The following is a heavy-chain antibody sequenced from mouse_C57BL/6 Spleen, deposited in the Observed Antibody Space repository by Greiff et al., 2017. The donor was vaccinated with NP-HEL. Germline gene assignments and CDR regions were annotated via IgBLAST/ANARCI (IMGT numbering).Heavy chain of an antibody. CDR1: GYTFTSYW. Sequence: VQLQQSGAELVKPGASVKLSCKASGYTFTSYWMQWVKQRPGQGLEWIGEIDPSDSYTNYNQKFKGKATLTVDTSSSTAYMQLSSLTSEDSAVYYCARSGPYYSNYEGAYWGQGTLVTVSA. D-gene: IGHD2-5*01. V-gene: IGHV1-50*01. CDR2: IDPSDSYT. J-gene: IGHJ3*01. CDR3: ARSGPYYSNYEGAY.